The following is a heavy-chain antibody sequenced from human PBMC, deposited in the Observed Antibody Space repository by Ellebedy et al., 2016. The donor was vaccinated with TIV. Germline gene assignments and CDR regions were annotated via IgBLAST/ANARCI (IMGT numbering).Heavy chain of an antibody. J-gene: IGHJ6*02. CDR1: GYTFGNHD. CDR2: LNPDSGNT. CDR3: ARVMGAYSDSRGYYRKYFHYGMDV. Sequence: AASVKVSCKASGYTFGNHDINWVRQAPGQGLEWMGWLNPDSGNTGFAQKFRGRVVFGRNSSTSTVSLKLRSLRSDDTAVYYCARVMGAYSDSRGYYRKYFHYGMDVWGQGTTVTVSS. V-gene: IGHV1-8*03. D-gene: IGHD3-22*01.